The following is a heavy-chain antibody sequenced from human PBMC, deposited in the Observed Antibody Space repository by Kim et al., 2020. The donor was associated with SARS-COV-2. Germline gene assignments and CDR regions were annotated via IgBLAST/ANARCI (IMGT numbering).Heavy chain of an antibody. J-gene: IGHJ6*02. CDR2: ISYDGSNK. V-gene: IGHV3-30*18. CDR3: AKTNRIAAARGGMDV. Sequence: GGSLRLSCAASGFTFSSYGMHWVRQAPGKGLEWVAVISYDGSNKYYADSVKGRFTISRDNSKNTLYLQMNSLRAEDTAVYYCAKTNRIAAARGGMDVWGQGTTVTVSS. D-gene: IGHD6-13*01. CDR1: GFTFSSYG.